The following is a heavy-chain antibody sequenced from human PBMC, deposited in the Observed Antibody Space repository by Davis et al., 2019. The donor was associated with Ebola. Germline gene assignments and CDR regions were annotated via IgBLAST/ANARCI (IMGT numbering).Heavy chain of an antibody. Sequence: PGGSLRLSCAASGFTFSSYRMHWVRQAPGKGLVWVSRINSDGSSTTYADSVKGRFTISRDNSKDTLYLQMNSLRAEDTAVYYCARDRAMIVVISYLDFWGQGTLVTVSS. CDR2: INSDGSST. J-gene: IGHJ4*02. V-gene: IGHV3-74*01. CDR1: GFTFSSYR. CDR3: ARDRAMIVVISYLDF. D-gene: IGHD3-22*01.